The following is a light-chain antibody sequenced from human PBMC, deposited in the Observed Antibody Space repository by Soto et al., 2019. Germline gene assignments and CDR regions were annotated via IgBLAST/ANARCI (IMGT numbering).Light chain of an antibody. Sequence: ASQSVSSSSLAWYQQKPGQAPRLLIYGASSRATGIPDRFSGSGSGTDLTLTISRLEPEDVAVYYCQQYDSSPSPFAQLTKV. V-gene: IGKV3-20*01. CDR3: QQYDSSPSP. J-gene: IGKJ1*01. CDR2: GAS. CDR1: QSVSSSS.